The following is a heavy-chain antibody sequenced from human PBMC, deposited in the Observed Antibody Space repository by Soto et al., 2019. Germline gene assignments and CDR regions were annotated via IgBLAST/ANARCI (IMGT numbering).Heavy chain of an antibody. CDR3: ARGRSGSLAGWFDP. J-gene: IGHJ5*02. V-gene: IGHV3-7*03. Sequence: EVQLVESGGGLVQPGGSLRLSCAASGFTFSSYWMSWVRQAPGKGLEWVANIKQDGSEKYYVDSVKGRFTISRDNAKNSLYLQMNSLRAEDTAVYYCARGRSGSLAGWFDPWGQGTLVTVSS. CDR1: GFTFSSYW. CDR2: IKQDGSEK. D-gene: IGHD1-26*01.